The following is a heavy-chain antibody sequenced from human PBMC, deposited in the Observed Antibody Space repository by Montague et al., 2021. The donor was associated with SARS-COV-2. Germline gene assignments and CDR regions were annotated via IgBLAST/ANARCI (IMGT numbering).Heavy chain of an antibody. Sequence: TLSLTCTVSGGSISSGGYYWSWIRQHPEKGLEWIGYIYYSGSTYYXXXLKSRVTISVDTSKNQFSLKLSSVTAADTAVYYCARATRSIVVLNWFDPWGQGTLVTVSS. CDR2: IYYSGST. CDR1: GGSISSGGYY. CDR3: ARATRSIVVLNWFDP. J-gene: IGHJ5*02. D-gene: IGHD3-22*01. V-gene: IGHV4-31*03.